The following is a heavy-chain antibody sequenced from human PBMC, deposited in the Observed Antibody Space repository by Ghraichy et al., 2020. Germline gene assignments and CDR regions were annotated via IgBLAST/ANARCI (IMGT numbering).Heavy chain of an antibody. D-gene: IGHD6-19*01. CDR2: ISYDGSNK. CDR3: AREQGSGWYLSGMDV. V-gene: IGHV3-30-3*01. Sequence: SLNISCAASGFTFSSYAMHWVRQAPGKGLEWVAVISYDGSNKYYADSVKGRFTISRDNSKNTLYLQMNSLRAEDTAVYYCAREQGSGWYLSGMDVWGQGTTVTVSS. J-gene: IGHJ6*02. CDR1: GFTFSSYA.